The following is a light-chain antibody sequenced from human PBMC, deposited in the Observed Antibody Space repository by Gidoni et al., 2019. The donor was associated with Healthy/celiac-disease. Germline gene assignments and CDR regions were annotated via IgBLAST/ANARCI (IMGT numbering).Light chain of an antibody. V-gene: IGKV3-11*01. CDR3: QQRRNWPPWT. Sequence: EIVLTQSPATLSLSPGESATLSCRASQSVSSYLAWYQQKPGQAPRLLIDDASNRATGIPARFSGSGSGTDFTLTISSLEPEDFAVYYCQQRRNWPPWTFGQGTKVEIK. J-gene: IGKJ1*01. CDR2: DAS. CDR1: QSVSSY.